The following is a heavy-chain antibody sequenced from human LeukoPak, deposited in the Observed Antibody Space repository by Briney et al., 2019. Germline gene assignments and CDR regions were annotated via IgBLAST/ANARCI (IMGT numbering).Heavy chain of an antibody. CDR1: GGSISSSSYY. CDR3: ARQRDCGGNSPLFDY. Sequence: KTSETLSLTCTVSGGSISSSSYYWGWIRQPPGKGLEWIGSIYYSGSTYYNPSLKSRVTISVDTSKNQFSLKLSSVTAADTAVYYCARQRDCGGNSPLFDYWGQGTLVTVSS. CDR2: IYYSGST. D-gene: IGHD4-23*01. J-gene: IGHJ4*02. V-gene: IGHV4-39*01.